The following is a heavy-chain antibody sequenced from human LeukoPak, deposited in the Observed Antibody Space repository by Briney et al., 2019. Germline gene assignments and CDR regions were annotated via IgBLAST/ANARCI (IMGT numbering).Heavy chain of an antibody. CDR1: GFTFSSYG. Sequence: PGRSLRLSCAASGFTFSSYGMHWVRQAPGKGLEWVAVISYDGSNKYYADSVKGRFTISRDNSKNTLYLQMNSLRAEDTAVYYCAKAKPILLTGDGYYFDYWGQGTLVTVSS. D-gene: IGHD7-27*01. V-gene: IGHV3-30*18. CDR2: ISYDGSNK. CDR3: AKAKPILLTGDGYYFDY. J-gene: IGHJ4*02.